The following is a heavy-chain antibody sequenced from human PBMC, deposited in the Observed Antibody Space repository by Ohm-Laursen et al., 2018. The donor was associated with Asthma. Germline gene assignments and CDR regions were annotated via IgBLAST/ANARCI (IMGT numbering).Heavy chain of an antibody. CDR1: GYTFSRYS. CDR2: ISTASTFI. Sequence: SLRLSCSASGYTFSRYSIHWIRQAPGKGLEWVASISTASTFIYYADSVRGRFTTSRDNARNLVFLQMDSLRAEDTALYYCARGYGVNGLASDYWGQGTLVTVS. J-gene: IGHJ4*02. V-gene: IGHV3-21*01. CDR3: ARGYGVNGLASDY. D-gene: IGHD4-17*01.